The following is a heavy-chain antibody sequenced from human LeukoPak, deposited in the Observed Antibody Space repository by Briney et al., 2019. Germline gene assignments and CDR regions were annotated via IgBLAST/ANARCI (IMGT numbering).Heavy chain of an antibody. CDR1: GFTVSSNY. CDR2: IYSGGST. CDR3: ARDREAAAGTGAFDI. V-gene: IGHV3-66*01. Sequence: AGGSLRLSCAASGFTVSSNYMSWVRQAPGKGLEWVSVIYSGGSTYYADSVKGRFTISRDNAKNSLYLQMNSLRAEDTAVYYCARDREAAAGTGAFDIWGQGTMVTVSS. J-gene: IGHJ3*02. D-gene: IGHD6-13*01.